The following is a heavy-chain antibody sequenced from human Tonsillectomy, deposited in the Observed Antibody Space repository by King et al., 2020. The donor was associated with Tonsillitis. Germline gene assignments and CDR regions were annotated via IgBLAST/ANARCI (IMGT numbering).Heavy chain of an antibody. J-gene: IGHJ4*02. CDR3: TTINWRGGHYFGGGF. CDR1: EITFNKAW. V-gene: IGHV3-15*01. D-gene: IGHD2-21*01. Sequence: VQLVESGGGLVKPGGSLRLSCAASEITFNKAWMSWVRQAPVKGLEWVGRIKSKADGGTTDYAAPVKGRFTISRDDSKNTVYLQMNSLKTEDTGVYYCTTINWRGGHYFGGGFWGKGTLVTVAS. CDR2: IKSKADGGTT.